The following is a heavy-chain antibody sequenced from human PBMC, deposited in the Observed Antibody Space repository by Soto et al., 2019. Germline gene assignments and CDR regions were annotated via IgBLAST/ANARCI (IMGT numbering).Heavy chain of an antibody. V-gene: IGHV1-3*01. Sequence: QVQLVQSGAEVKKPGASVKVSCKASGYTFTSYAMHWVRQAPGQRLEWMGWINAGNGNTKYSQKFQGRVTITRDTSANTDYMELSSLRSEDTAVYYCARAGSLYWYFDLWGRGTLVTVSS. CDR1: GYTFTSYA. CDR2: INAGNGNT. CDR3: ARAGSLYWYFDL. D-gene: IGHD1-26*01. J-gene: IGHJ2*01.